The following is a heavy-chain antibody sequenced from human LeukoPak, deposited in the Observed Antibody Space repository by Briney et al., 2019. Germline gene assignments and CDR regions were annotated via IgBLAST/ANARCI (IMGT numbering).Heavy chain of an antibody. CDR3: AKHEVTAMVNYYYYGMDV. J-gene: IGHJ6*02. V-gene: IGHV3-23*01. Sequence: GGSLRLSCTASGFTFGEYAVSWFRRAPGKGLDWVSAICGSGGSTYYADSVKGRFTISRDNSKNTLYLQMNSLRAEDTAVYYCAKHEVTAMVNYYYYGMDVWGQGTTVTVSS. CDR2: ICGSGGST. D-gene: IGHD5-18*01. CDR1: GFTFGEYA.